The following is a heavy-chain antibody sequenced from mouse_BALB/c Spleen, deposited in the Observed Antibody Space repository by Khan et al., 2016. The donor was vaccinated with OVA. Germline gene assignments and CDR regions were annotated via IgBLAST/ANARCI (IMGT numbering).Heavy chain of an antibody. D-gene: IGHD1-3*01. CDR1: GYTFTSYW. J-gene: IGHJ4*01. CDR3: ASSNYNDNSHYALDY. V-gene: IGHV1S41*01. Sequence: DLVKPGASVKLSCKASGYTFTSYWINWIKERPGQGLEWIGRVAPGSGSTSYNEMFKAKAPLTIDKLSRTAYIQLSSLSSEDSAVYFVASSNYNDNSHYALDYWGQGTSVTVSS. CDR2: VAPGSGST.